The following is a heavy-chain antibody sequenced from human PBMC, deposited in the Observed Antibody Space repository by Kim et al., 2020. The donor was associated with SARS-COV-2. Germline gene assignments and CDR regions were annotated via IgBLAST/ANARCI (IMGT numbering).Heavy chain of an antibody. V-gene: IGHV3-33*01. CDR1: GFTFSSYG. CDR2: IWYDGSNK. CDR3: AREGGGDSSGYSYYYYYYGMDV. J-gene: IGHJ6*02. D-gene: IGHD3-22*01. Sequence: GGSLRLSCAASGFTFSSYGMHWVRQAPGKGLEWVAVIWYDGSNKYYADSVKGRFTISRDNSKNTLYLQMNSLRAEDTAVYYCAREGGGDSSGYSYYYYYYGMDVWGQGTTVTVSS.